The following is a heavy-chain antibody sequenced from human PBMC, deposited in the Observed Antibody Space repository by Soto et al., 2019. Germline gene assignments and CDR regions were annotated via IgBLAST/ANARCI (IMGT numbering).Heavy chain of an antibody. J-gene: IGHJ4*02. CDR3: ANVGSKRYIVHHSDY. CDR2: ISSSSGST. D-gene: IGHD2-15*01. Sequence: EVPLLESGGGLVQPGGSLRLSCAASGFTVSNYAMNWVRQAPGKGLEWVSTISSSSGSTYYADSVTGRFTISSDNANNFLYLQMNRLRGDDTAVYSCANVGSKRYIVHHSDYWGPGTLVTIS. V-gene: IGHV3-23*01. CDR1: GFTVSNYA.